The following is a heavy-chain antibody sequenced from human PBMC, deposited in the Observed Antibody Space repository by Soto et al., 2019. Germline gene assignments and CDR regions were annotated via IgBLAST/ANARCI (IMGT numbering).Heavy chain of an antibody. CDR1: GFTFSSYG. J-gene: IGHJ5*02. CDR2: IWYDGSNK. Sequence: QVQLVESGGGVVQPGRSLRLSCAASGFTFSSYGMHWVRQAPGKGLEWVAVIWYDGSNKYYADSVKGRFTISRDNSKNTLYLQMNSLRAEDTAVYYCARERGHRRSWSYNWFDPWGQGTLVTVSS. CDR3: ARERGHRRSWSYNWFDP. V-gene: IGHV3-33*01. D-gene: IGHD6-13*01.